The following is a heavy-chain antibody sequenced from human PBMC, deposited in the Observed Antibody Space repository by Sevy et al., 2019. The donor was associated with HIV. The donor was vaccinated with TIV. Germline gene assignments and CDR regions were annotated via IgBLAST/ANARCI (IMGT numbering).Heavy chain of an antibody. CDR3: ARRSAGGYYFDY. CDR2: IIPIFGTA. D-gene: IGHD3-10*01. V-gene: IGHV1-69*13. CDR1: GGTFSSYA. J-gene: IGHJ4*02. Sequence: APVKVSCKASGGTFSSYAISWVRQAPGQGLEWMGGIIPIFGTANYAQKFQGRVTITADESTSTAYMELSSLRSEDTAVYYCARRSAGGYYFDYWGQGTLVTVSS.